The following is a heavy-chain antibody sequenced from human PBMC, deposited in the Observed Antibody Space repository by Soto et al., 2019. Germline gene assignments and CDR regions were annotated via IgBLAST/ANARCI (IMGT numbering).Heavy chain of an antibody. J-gene: IGHJ6*02. V-gene: IGHV3-23*01. D-gene: IGHD6-25*01. CDR2: SSGSGGST. Sequence: PGGSLRLSCAASGFTFSGHAMSWVRQAPGKGLEWVSSSSGSGGSTHYANSVKGRFTISRDNSKNTLFLQMNSLRAEDTAVYYCAKVSGPGDYYYYGMDVWGQGTTVTVSS. CDR3: AKVSGPGDYYYYGMDV. CDR1: GFTFSGHA.